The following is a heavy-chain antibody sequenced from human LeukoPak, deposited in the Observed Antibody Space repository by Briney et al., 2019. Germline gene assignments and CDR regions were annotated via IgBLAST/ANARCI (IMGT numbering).Heavy chain of an antibody. CDR2: ISHSGST. V-gene: IGHV4-4*02. CDR1: GASISSSNW. D-gene: IGHD1-26*01. Sequence: PSETLSLTCAVSGASISSSNWWSWVRQPPGKGLEWIGEISHSGSTNYNPSLKSRVTISVDKSKNQFSLRLSSVTAADTAVYYCASESGSYWRYFDYWGQGTLVTVSS. CDR3: ASESGSYWRYFDY. J-gene: IGHJ4*02.